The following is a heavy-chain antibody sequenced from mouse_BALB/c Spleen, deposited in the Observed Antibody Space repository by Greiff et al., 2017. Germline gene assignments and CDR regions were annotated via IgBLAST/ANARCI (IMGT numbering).Heavy chain of an antibody. CDR3: ARGSLIGNYDYYAMDY. J-gene: IGHJ4*01. V-gene: IGHV1-14*01. CDR2: INPYNDGT. D-gene: IGHD2-1*01. CDR1: GYTFTSYV. Sequence: VQLQQSGPELVKPGASVKMSCKASGYTFTSYVMHWVKQKPGQGLEWIGYINPYNDGTKYNEKFKGKATLTSDKSSSTAYMELSSLTSEDSAVYYCARGSLIGNYDYYAMDYWGQGTSVTVSS.